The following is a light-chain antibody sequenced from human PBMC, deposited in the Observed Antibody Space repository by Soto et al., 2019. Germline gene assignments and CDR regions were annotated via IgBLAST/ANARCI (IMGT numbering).Light chain of an antibody. Sequence: DIGLTQSPPPLSASVGDRVTIACPLSQGISSYLNWYRQKPGKVNKLMIYSEYNLQSGVKYRFSGSGSGTDFTLTIRSMQPEDVATYYGQRTYNAQIPLGPGTRLEIK. V-gene: IGKV1-27*01. CDR3: QRTYNAQIP. CDR1: QGISSY. J-gene: IGKJ5*01. CDR2: SEY.